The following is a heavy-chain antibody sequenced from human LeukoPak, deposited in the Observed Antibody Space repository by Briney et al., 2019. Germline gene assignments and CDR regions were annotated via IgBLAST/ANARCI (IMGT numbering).Heavy chain of an antibody. CDR2: ISGSGSYI. D-gene: IGHD6-13*01. CDR1: GFTFSSYW. J-gene: IGHJ4*02. V-gene: IGHV3-21*04. Sequence: PGGSLRLSCAASGFTFSSYWMSWVRQAPRKGLEWVSCISGSGSYIYYADSVKGRFTISRDNAKNSLHLQVNSLRAEDTAVYYCAKQSSWRYFDYWGQGTLVTVSS. CDR3: AKQSSWRYFDY.